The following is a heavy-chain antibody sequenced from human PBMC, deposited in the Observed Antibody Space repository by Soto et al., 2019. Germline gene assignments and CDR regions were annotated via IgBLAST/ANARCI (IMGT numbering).Heavy chain of an antibody. CDR2: IITDGSAT. D-gene: IGHD2-21*01. V-gene: IGHV3-74*01. CDR3: ARDGEGY. CDR1: GFTFSSNW. Sequence: EVQLVESGGGLVQPGGSLRLSCAASGFTFSSNWMHWVRQVPGTGLVWVSRIITDGSATSYADSVKGRFTISRDNAKNTLYLQMNSLRVEDTAVYYCARDGEGYWGQGTLVTVSS. J-gene: IGHJ4*02.